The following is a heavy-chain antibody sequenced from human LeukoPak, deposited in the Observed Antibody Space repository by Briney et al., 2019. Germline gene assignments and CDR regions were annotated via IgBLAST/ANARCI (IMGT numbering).Heavy chain of an antibody. CDR1: GFTFSSYA. D-gene: IGHD2-8*01. J-gene: IGHJ4*02. CDR3: ARDGYCTNGVCPDY. CDR2: ISGSGGST. V-gene: IGHV3-23*01. Sequence: PGGSLRLSCAASGFTFSSYAMSWVRQAPGKGLEWVSAISGSGGSTYYADSVKGRFTISRDNSKNTLYLQMNSLRAEDTAVYYCARDGYCTNGVCPDYWGQGTLVTVSS.